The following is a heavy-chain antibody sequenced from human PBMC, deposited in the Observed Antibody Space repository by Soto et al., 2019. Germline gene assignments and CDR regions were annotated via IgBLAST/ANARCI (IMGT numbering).Heavy chain of an antibody. J-gene: IGHJ4*02. Sequence: ASVKVSCKASGYSFTNNDVTWVRQATGQGLEWMGWMNPGSGDTGYAQSFQGRVTMTRDTSINTVYMELNRLRSDDTAVYYCARGGGSSFFDYWGQGILVTVSS. CDR3: ARGGGSSFFDY. CDR2: MNPGSGDT. CDR1: GYSFTNND. V-gene: IGHV1-8*01. D-gene: IGHD2-2*01.